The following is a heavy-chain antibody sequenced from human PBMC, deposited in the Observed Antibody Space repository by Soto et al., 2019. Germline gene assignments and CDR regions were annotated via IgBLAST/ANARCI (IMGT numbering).Heavy chain of an antibody. CDR3: ATLVPAPIKLYPRLGWFDP. D-gene: IGHD2-2*02. CDR2: IIPISDTA. Sequence: SVKVSCKASGGTFNSDTITWVRQAPGQGLEWMGGIIPISDTAHYAQNFQGRVTITADESTSTVYMELSSLRFEDTAVYYCATLVPAPIKLYPRLGWFDPWGQGTLVTVSS. CDR1: GGTFNSDT. J-gene: IGHJ5*02. V-gene: IGHV1-69*13.